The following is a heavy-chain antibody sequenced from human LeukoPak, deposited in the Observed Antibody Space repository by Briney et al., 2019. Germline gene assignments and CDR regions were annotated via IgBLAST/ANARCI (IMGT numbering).Heavy chain of an antibody. CDR2: IYPDDSDT. D-gene: IGHD3-10*01. CDR3: ARQRGDSGTNNWFDP. V-gene: IGHV5-51*01. CDR1: GFTFTTSW. Sequence: GDSLKISCETSGFTFTTSWIGWVRQMPGTGLEWVGAIYPDDSDTRYSPSFQGQVRISADKSARTAYLQWASLKASDTATYYCARQRGDSGTNNWFDPWGQGTLVTVSS. J-gene: IGHJ5*02.